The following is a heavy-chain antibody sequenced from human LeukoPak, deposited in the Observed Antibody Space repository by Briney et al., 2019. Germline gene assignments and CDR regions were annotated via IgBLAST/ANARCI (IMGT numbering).Heavy chain of an antibody. CDR1: GFTVSSNY. Sequence: QSGGSLRLSCAVSGFTVSSNYMNWVRQAPGKGLEWVSVIISGGNTYYADSVKGRFTISRDDSKNTLYLQMNSLRVEDTAVYYCARRVAGRGMIDWGQGTLVTVSS. CDR2: IISGGNT. CDR3: ARRVAGRGMID. J-gene: IGHJ4*02. V-gene: IGHV3-66*04. D-gene: IGHD2-15*01.